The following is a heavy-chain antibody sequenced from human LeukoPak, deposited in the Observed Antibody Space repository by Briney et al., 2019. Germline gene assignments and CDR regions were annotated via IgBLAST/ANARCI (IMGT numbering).Heavy chain of an antibody. CDR2: IIPILGIA. CDR3: ARDPNYYDSSGYLYYFDY. Sequence: ASVKVSCKASGGTFSSYAISWVRQAPGQGLEWMGRIIPILGIANYAQKFQGRVTITADKSTSTAYMELSSLRSEDTAVYYCARDPNYYDSSGYLYYFDYWGQGTLVTVSS. CDR1: GGTFSSYA. D-gene: IGHD3-22*01. J-gene: IGHJ4*02. V-gene: IGHV1-69*04.